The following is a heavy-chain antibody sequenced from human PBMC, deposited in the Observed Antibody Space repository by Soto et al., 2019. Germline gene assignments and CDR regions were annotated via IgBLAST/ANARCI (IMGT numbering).Heavy chain of an antibody. CDR1: GYPCTRYG. J-gene: IGHJ6*02. CDR3: AMVDVYVTSSPQDV. CDR2: INTYNGNT. D-gene: IGHD3-16*01. V-gene: IGHV1-18*01. Sequence: QVQLVQFGAEVKNPGASVKVSCKASGYPCTRYGIGWARQALGQGLEWMGWINTYNGNTNYAQNVQGRVTLTTDTSVSTAYMEVRSLRSNDTAIYYCAMVDVYVTSSPQDVWGQGTTVIVSS.